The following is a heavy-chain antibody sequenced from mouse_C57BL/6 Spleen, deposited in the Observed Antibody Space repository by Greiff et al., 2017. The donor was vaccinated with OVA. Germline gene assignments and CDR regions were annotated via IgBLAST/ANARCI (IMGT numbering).Heavy chain of an antibody. CDR1: GYTFTSYT. D-gene: IGHD2-5*01. J-gene: IGHJ2*01. CDR2: INPSSGYT. Sequence: VQLQQSGAELARPGASVKMSCKASGYTFTSYTMHWVKQRPGQGLEWIGYINPSSGYTKYNQKFKDKATLTADKSSSTAYMQLSSLTSEESAVYYCARGPYYSNYYYFDYWGQGTTLSVAS. V-gene: IGHV1-4*01. CDR3: ARGPYYSNYYYFDY.